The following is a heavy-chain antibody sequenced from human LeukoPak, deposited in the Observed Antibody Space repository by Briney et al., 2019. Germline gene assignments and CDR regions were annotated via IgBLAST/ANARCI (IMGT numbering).Heavy chain of an antibody. CDR3: ARAERTPPNYSGSSVSFDY. Sequence: PSETLSLTCTVSGGSINISDYYWGWIRQPPGKGLEWIGSMHYSGSTNYNASLKSRVTISVDTSKNQFSLKLSSVTAADTAVYYCARAERTPPNYSGSSVSFDYWGQGTLVAVSS. CDR2: MHYSGST. J-gene: IGHJ4*02. D-gene: IGHD1-26*01. CDR1: GGSINISDYY. V-gene: IGHV4-39*07.